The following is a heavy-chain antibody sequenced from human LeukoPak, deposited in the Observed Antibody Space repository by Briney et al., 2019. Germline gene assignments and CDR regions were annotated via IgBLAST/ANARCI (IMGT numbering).Heavy chain of an antibody. CDR1: GFTFRNYV. Sequence: GGSLRLSCAASGFTFRNYVIHWVRQAPGKGLEWVAVTSSDLNVKLYADSVKGRFTISRDNAKNSLYLQMNSLGAEDTAVYYCARPYDTRGYFPDYWGQGTLVTVSS. J-gene: IGHJ4*02. CDR3: ARPYDTRGYFPDY. CDR2: TSSDLNVK. V-gene: IGHV3-30-3*01. D-gene: IGHD3-22*01.